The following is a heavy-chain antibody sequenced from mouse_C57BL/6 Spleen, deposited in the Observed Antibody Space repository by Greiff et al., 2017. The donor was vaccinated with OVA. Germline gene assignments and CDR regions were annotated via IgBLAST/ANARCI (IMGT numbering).Heavy chain of an antibody. CDR3: ARRGKGYYFDY. Sequence: VQLQESGAELMKPGASVKLSCKATGYTFTGYWIEWVKQRPGPGLEWIGEILPGSGSTNSNEKFKGKATFTADTSSNTAYRQLSSLTTEDSAIYYCARRGKGYYFDYWGQGTTLTVSS. CDR1: GYTFTGYW. V-gene: IGHV1-9*01. D-gene: IGHD2-1*01. J-gene: IGHJ2*01. CDR2: ILPGSGST.